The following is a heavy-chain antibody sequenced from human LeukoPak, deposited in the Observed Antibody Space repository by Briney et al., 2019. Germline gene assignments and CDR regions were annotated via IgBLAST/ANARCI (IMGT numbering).Heavy chain of an antibody. CDR3: AIIGALPSYSSGWYYFDY. Sequence: ASVKVSCKASGYTFTSYYMHWVRRAPGQGLEWMAIINPSGGSTSYAQKFQGRVTMTRDTSTGTVYMELSSLRSEDTAVYYCAIIGALPSYSSGWYYFDYWGQGTLVTVSS. V-gene: IGHV1-46*01. CDR2: INPSGGST. CDR1: GYTFTSYY. J-gene: IGHJ4*02. D-gene: IGHD6-19*01.